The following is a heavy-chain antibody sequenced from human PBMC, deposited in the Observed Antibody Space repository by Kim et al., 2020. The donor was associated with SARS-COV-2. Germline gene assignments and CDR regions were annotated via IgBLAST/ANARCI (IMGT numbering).Heavy chain of an antibody. CDR1: GYTFTSYY. CDR2: INPSGGST. Sequence: ASVKVSCKASGYTFTSYYMHWVRQAPGQGLEWMGIINPSGGSTSYAQKFQGRVTMTRDTSTSTVYMELSSLRSEDTAVYYCARPLYYYGSGVGAFDIWGQGTMVTVSS. D-gene: IGHD3-10*01. V-gene: IGHV1-46*01. CDR3: ARPLYYYGSGVGAFDI. J-gene: IGHJ3*02.